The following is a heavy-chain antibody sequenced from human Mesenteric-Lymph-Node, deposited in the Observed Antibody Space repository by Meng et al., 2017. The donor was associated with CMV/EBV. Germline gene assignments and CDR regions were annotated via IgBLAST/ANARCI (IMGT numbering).Heavy chain of an antibody. CDR1: GFTFSSYA. J-gene: IGHJ5*02. Sequence: GESLKISCAASGFTFSSYAMTWVRQAPGMGLEWVSGISGGGVGTYYADSVKGRFTIFSDNSKNILYLQMNSLRADDTAVYYCAKDINYDFWSGSWFDPWGQGTLVTVSS. D-gene: IGHD3-3*01. CDR2: ISGGGVGT. V-gene: IGHV3-23*01. CDR3: AKDINYDFWSGSWFDP.